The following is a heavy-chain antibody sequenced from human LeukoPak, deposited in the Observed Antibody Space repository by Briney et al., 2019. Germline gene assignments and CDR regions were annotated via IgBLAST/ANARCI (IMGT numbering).Heavy chain of an antibody. J-gene: IGHJ4*02. CDR2: ICTAGDT. CDR3: AQMDCSGSSCYSAY. CDR1: GFTFSSYD. Sequence: GGSLRLSCTVSGFTFSSYDMHWVRQATGKGLEWVSAICTAGDTYFPGSVKGRFTISRGNAKNPLSLQMNSLGSRDTGVYYCAQMDCSGSSCYSAYWRQGTLVTVSS. V-gene: IGHV3-13*04. D-gene: IGHD2-15*01.